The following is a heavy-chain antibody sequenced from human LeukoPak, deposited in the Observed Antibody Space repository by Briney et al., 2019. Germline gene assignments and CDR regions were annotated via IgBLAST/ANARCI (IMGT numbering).Heavy chain of an antibody. Sequence: GGSLRLSCAASGFTFSKYAMSWVRQVPGKGLEWVSSFGDSGSSTYYADSVKGRFIISRDNSKNTLYLQMSSLRVEDTAIYYCARRPYAGAFDIWGQGTMVTVSS. CDR1: GFTFSKYA. D-gene: IGHD4-17*01. V-gene: IGHV3-23*01. J-gene: IGHJ3*02. CDR2: FGDSGSST. CDR3: ARRPYAGAFDI.